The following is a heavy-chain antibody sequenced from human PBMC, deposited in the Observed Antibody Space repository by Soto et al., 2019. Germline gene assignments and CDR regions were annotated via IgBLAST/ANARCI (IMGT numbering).Heavy chain of an antibody. V-gene: IGHV4-34*01. CDR1: GGSFSRFY. J-gene: IGHJ4*02. Sequence: SETLSLTCAVSGGSFSRFYWSWIRQPPGMGLEWIGEINHRGSTSYNSSLKGRITISIDTSKRQFSLKLSSMTSADTAVYYCASRAKHDYDSSGPAFDSWGQGIQVTVSS. CDR2: INHRGST. D-gene: IGHD3-22*01. CDR3: ASRAKHDYDSSGPAFDS.